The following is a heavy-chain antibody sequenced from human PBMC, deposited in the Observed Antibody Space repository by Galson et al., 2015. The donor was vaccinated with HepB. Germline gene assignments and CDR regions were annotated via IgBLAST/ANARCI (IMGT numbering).Heavy chain of an antibody. CDR1: GYWYW. D-gene: IGHD5-12*01. CDR2: IYPGNSDT. V-gene: IGHV5-51*01. Sequence: QSGAEVKKPGESLKISCKGSGYWYWIGWVRQMPGKGLEWMGIIYPGNSDTRYSPSFQGQVTISADKSINTAYLQWSSLKASDTAMYYCARQSMATSPLDYWGQGTLVTVSS. CDR3: ARQSMATSPLDY. J-gene: IGHJ4*02.